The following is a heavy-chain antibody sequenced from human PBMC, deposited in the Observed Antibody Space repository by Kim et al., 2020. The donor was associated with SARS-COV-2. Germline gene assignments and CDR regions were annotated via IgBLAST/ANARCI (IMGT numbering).Heavy chain of an antibody. CDR1: GFTFSDYY. CDR3: ARRRSSWYSQIDF. V-gene: IGHV3-11*03. Sequence: GSLRLSCAASGFTFSDYYMSWIRQAPGKGLECVSYITTSSTYTNYADSVKGRFTISRDNAENSLYLQMNSLRAEDTAVYYCARRRSSWYSQIDFWGQGTLVTVSS. CDR2: ITTSSTYT. D-gene: IGHD6-13*01. J-gene: IGHJ4*02.